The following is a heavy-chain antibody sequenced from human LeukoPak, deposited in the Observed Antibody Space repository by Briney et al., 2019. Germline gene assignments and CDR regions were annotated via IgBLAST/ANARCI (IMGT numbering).Heavy chain of an antibody. J-gene: IGHJ6*02. V-gene: IGHV4-34*01. CDR2: INHSGST. D-gene: IGHD6-6*01. CDR3: ARPYSSSPLYYYGMDV. Sequence: PSETLSLTCAVYGGSFSGYYWSWIRQPPGKGLEWIGEINHSGSTNYNPSLKSRVTISVDTSKNQFSLKLSSVTAADTAVHYCARPYSSSPLYYYGMDVWGQGTTVTVSS. CDR1: GGSFSGYY.